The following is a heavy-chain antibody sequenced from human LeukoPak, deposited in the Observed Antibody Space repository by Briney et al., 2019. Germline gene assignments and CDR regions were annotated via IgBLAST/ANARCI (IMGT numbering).Heavy chain of an antibody. CDR1: ESTFNNSW. D-gene: IGHD6-19*01. V-gene: IGHV3-7*01. Sequence: GGSLRLSCAASESTFNNSWVSWVRQAPGKGLEWVANIKQDGSEKHYVDSVKGRFIIFRDNAKNSLHLQMNSLRAEDTAVYYCAREGGGIAVAGITDYWGQGTLVTVSS. CDR2: IKQDGSEK. J-gene: IGHJ4*02. CDR3: AREGGGIAVAGITDY.